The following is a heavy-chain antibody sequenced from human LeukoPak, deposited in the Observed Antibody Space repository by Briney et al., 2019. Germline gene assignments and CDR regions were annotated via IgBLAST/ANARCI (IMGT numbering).Heavy chain of an antibody. Sequence: GGSLRLSCAASGFTFNAFGMNWVRQAPGKGLEWVANIKEDGSDKIYADSVKGRFIISRDNAKNSMYLQMNSLRVEDTAVYYCASTRYCRSTSCYDFDYWGQGTLVTVSS. CDR2: IKEDGSDK. CDR3: ASTRYCRSTSCYDFDY. D-gene: IGHD2-2*01. V-gene: IGHV3-7*03. CDR1: GFTFNAFG. J-gene: IGHJ4*02.